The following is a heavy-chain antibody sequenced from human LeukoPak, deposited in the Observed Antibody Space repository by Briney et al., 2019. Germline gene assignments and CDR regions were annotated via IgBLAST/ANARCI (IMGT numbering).Heavy chain of an antibody. CDR1: GFTFTNAW. D-gene: IGHD3-3*01. Sequence: GGSLRLSCAASGFTFTNAWMSWVRQAPGKGLVWVSRINTDGSRTDYADSVRGRFTISRDNAKNTLSLQMNSLTAEDTAVYYCVRSMSGRNDFWGQGTLVTVSS. CDR3: VRSMSGRNDF. V-gene: IGHV3-74*01. CDR2: INTDGSRT. J-gene: IGHJ4*02.